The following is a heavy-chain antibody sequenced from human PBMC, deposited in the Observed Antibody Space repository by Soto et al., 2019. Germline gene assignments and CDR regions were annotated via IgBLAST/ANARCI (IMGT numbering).Heavy chain of an antibody. CDR2: IRSKANSYAT. D-gene: IGHD6-13*01. CDR3: TRQGAAAVPFDY. J-gene: IGHJ4*02. V-gene: IGHV3-73*01. CDR1: GFTFSGSA. Sequence: GGSLRLSCAASGFTFSGSAMHWVRQASGKGLEWVGRIRSKANSYATAYAASVKGRFTISRDDSKNTAYLQMNSLKTEDTAVYYCTRQGAAAVPFDYWGQGTLVTVSS.